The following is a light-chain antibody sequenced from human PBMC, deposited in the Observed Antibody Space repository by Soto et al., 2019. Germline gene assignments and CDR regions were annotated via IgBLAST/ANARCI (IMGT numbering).Light chain of an antibody. V-gene: IGKV3-20*01. Sequence: IVLTQSPGTLSLSPGERATLSCRASQSVDSNYLAWYQQKPGQAPRLLIYGASRRATGIPDRFSGGGSGTDFTLTISRLEPEDFAVYYWQQYSSGMFGQGTKVEIK. J-gene: IGKJ1*01. CDR1: QSVDSNY. CDR2: GAS. CDR3: QQYSSGM.